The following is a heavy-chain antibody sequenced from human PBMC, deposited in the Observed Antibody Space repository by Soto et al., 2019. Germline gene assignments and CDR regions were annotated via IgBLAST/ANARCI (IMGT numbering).Heavy chain of an antibody. J-gene: IGHJ4*02. Sequence: ASVKVSCKASGGTFSSYAISWVRQAPGQGLEWMGGIIPIFGTANYAQKFQGRVTITADESTGTVYMELSSLRSEDTAVYYCARTPGYCTNGVCYRDYFDYWGQGTLVTVSS. CDR3: ARTPGYCTNGVCYRDYFDY. CDR2: IIPIFGTA. V-gene: IGHV1-69*13. CDR1: GGTFSSYA. D-gene: IGHD2-8*01.